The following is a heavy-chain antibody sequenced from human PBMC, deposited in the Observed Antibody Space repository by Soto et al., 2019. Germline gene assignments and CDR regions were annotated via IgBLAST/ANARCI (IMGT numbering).Heavy chain of an antibody. CDR2: IYYSGST. D-gene: IGHD3-3*01. CDR3: ARIVITIFGPRYFDY. Sequence: QLQLQESGPGLVKPSETLSLTCTVSGGSISSSSYYWGWIRQPPGKGLEWIGSIYYSGSTYYNPSLKSRVPISVDTSKNQFSLKLSSVTAADTAVYYCARIVITIFGPRYFDYWGQGTLVTVSS. J-gene: IGHJ4*02. V-gene: IGHV4-39*01. CDR1: GGSISSSSYY.